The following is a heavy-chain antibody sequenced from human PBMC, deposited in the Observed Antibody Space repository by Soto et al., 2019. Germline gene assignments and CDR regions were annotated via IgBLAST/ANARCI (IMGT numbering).Heavy chain of an antibody. CDR3: ALQHYDWGLNCYYYYMDV. Sequence: QITLKESGPTLVNPTQTLTLTCTFSGFSLSTSGVGVGWIRQPPGKALEWLALIYWDVDKRYSPSLKSRLTITKDTSKNQVVLTMTNMDPVDTATYYCALQHYDWGLNCYYYYMDVWGKGTTVTVSS. CDR1: GFSLSTSGVG. D-gene: IGHD3-16*01. CDR2: IYWDVDK. V-gene: IGHV2-5*02. J-gene: IGHJ6*03.